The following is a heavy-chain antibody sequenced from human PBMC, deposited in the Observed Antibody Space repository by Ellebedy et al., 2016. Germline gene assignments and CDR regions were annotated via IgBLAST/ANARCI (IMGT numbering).Heavy chain of an antibody. J-gene: IGHJ6*03. CDR3: ARGGSGGSCYSAGACYYYYYMDV. CDR1: GGSISSYY. CDR2: IYTSGST. V-gene: IGHV4-4*07. Sequence: SETLSLTXTVSGGSISSYYWSWIRQPAGKGLEWIGRIYTSGSTNYNPSLKSRVTMSVDTSKNQFSLKLSSVTAADTAVYYCARGGSGGSCYSAGACYYYYYMDVWGKGTTVTVSS. D-gene: IGHD2-15*01.